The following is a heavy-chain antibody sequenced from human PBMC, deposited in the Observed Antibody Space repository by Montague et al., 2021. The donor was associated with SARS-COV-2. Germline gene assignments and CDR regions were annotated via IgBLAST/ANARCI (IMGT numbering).Heavy chain of an antibody. CDR3: GRVGHSGYIDS. J-gene: IGHJ4*02. CDR2: ISAYNGET. V-gene: IGHV1-18*04. D-gene: IGHD1-26*01. CDR1: GYTFNRYG. Sequence: SVKVSCKASGYTFNRYGINWVRQAPGQGLEWMGWISAYNGETNYAQKFQDRGTVTTDTSTSSVYMEVRSLRSGDTAMYYCGRVGHSGYIDSWGQGTLVTVSS.